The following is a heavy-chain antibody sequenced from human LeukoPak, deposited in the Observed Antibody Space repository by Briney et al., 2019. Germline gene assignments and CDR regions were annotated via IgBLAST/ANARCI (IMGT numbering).Heavy chain of an antibody. J-gene: IGHJ4*02. V-gene: IGHV3-74*01. CDR1: GFTFRSHW. D-gene: IGHD6-25*01. CDR2: INGYGSST. Sequence: GGSLRLSCAASGFTFRSHWMHWVRQAPGKGLVWVSRINGYGSSTNYADSVKGRFNISRENAKNTLHLQMNNLRVEDTAVYYCAMTYSRGYYGFDYWGQGTLVTVSS. CDR3: AMTYSRGYYGFDY.